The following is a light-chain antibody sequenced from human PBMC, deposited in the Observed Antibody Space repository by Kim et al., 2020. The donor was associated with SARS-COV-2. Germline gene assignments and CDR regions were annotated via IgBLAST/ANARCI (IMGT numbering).Light chain of an antibody. Sequence: PGETVTLTCASSTGAVTSAHNANWFQQKPGQAPRSLIHRTSSRHSWTPARFSGSLLGDKAALTLSRVLPEDEAAYYCLLNYGGPWVFGGGTQLTVL. CDR2: RTS. J-gene: IGLJ3*02. V-gene: IGLV7-43*01. CDR1: TGAVTSAHN. CDR3: LLNYGGPWV.